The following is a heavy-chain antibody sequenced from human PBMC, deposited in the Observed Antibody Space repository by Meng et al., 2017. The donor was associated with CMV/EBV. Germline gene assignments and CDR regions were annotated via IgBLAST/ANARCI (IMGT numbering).Heavy chain of an antibody. CDR2: IYSGGST. Sequence: GESLKISCAASGFTVSSNYMSWVRQAPGKGLEWVSVIYSGGSTYYADSVKGRFTISRDNSTNTLYLQMNNQRAEDTAVYYCARDGVDCIDYWGQGTLVTVSS. D-gene: IGHD3-3*01. J-gene: IGHJ4*02. CDR1: GFTVSSNY. V-gene: IGHV3-53*01. CDR3: ARDGVDCIDY.